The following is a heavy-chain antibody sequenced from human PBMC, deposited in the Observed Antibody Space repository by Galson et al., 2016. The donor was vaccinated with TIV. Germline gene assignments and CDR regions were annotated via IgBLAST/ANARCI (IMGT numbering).Heavy chain of an antibody. D-gene: IGHD3-16*01. V-gene: IGHV1-46*03. CDR1: GYTFTRYY. CDR3: ASPPSGSYDFDY. Sequence: SVKVSCKASGYTFTRYYIHWVRQAAGQGLEWMGIIDPSNGGTTYAQKLQGRLTLTRDTSTSTVYFELSSLTSEDTALYYCASPPSGSYDFDYWGQGTLVTVSS. J-gene: IGHJ4*02. CDR2: IDPSNGGT.